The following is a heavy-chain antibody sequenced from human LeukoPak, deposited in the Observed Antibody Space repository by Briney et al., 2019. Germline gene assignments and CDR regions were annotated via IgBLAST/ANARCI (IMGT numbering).Heavy chain of an antibody. CDR1: GFTFSESW. CDR2: IKDDGSDK. J-gene: IGHJ4*02. V-gene: IGHV3-7*05. Sequence: GGSLRLSCAVSGFTFSESWMTWVRQAPGKGLEWVAHIKDDGSDKYYVDSVTGRFTISRDNTKNSLFLQMTSLTAEDTAVYYCATWDNAWEFAYWGQGTLVSVSS. D-gene: IGHD1-26*01. CDR3: ATWDNAWEFAY.